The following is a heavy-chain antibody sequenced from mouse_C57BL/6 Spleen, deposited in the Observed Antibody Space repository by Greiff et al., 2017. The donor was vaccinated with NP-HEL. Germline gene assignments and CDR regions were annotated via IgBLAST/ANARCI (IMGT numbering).Heavy chain of an antibody. D-gene: IGHD1-1*01. Sequence: QVQLQQPGAELVKPGASVKLSCKASGYTFTSYWMHWVKQRPGQGLEWIGMIHPNSGSTNYNEKFKSKATLTADKSSSTAYMQLSSLTSEDSAVYYCAREDYSGSSSLGCWGQGATLTDSS. CDR2: IHPNSGST. V-gene: IGHV1-64*01. CDR1: GYTFTSYW. J-gene: IGHJ2*01. CDR3: AREDYSGSSSLGC.